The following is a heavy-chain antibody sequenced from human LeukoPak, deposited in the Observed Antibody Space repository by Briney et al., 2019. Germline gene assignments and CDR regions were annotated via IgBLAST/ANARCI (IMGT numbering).Heavy chain of an antibody. CDR1: GFTFSSYA. CDR3: ARGSGTNWFDP. Sequence: PGGSLRLSCAASGFTFSSYAMHWVRQAPGKGLEWVAVISYDGSNKYYADSVKGRFTISRDNSKNTLYLQMNSLRAEDTAVYYCARGSGTNWFDPWGQGTLVTVSS. D-gene: IGHD1-26*01. CDR2: ISYDGSNK. V-gene: IGHV3-30*04. J-gene: IGHJ5*02.